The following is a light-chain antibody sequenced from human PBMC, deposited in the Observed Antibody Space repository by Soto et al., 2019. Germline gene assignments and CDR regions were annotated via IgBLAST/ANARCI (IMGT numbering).Light chain of an antibody. V-gene: IGKV1-33*01. J-gene: IGKJ5*01. CDR1: QDISNY. Sequence: IQLTQSPASLSSAVGDIFTISGRASQDISNYLNWYQQKPGKAPKLLIYDASNLETGVPSRFSGSGSGTDFTFTISSLQPEDIATYYCQQYDNLITFGQGTRLEIK. CDR2: DAS. CDR3: QQYDNLIT.